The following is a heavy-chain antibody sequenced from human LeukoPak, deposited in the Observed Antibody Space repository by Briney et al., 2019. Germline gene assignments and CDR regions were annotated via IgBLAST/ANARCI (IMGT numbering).Heavy chain of an antibody. CDR3: ARGYDIPTFAFDI. CDR1: GFTFSSYS. CDR2: ISSSSSYI. D-gene: IGHD3-9*01. J-gene: IGHJ3*02. V-gene: IGHV3-21*01. Sequence: GGSLRLSCAASGFTFSSYSMNWVRQAPGKGLEWVSSISSSSSYIYYADSVKGRFTISRDNAKNSLYLQMNSLRAEDTAVYYCARGYDIPTFAFDIWGQGTMVIVSS.